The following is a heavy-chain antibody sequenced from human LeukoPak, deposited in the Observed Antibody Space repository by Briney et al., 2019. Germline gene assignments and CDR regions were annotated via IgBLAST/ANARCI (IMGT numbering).Heavy chain of an antibody. J-gene: IGHJ4*02. CDR3: ARASYSSSWIHL. V-gene: IGHV4-34*01. CDR1: GGSFSGYY. Sequence: SETLSLTCAVYGGSFSGYYWSWIRQPPGKGLEWIGEINHSGSTNYNPSLKSRVTISVDTSKNQFSLKLSSVTAADTAVYYCARASYSSSWIHLWGQGTLVTVSS. D-gene: IGHD6-13*01. CDR2: INHSGST.